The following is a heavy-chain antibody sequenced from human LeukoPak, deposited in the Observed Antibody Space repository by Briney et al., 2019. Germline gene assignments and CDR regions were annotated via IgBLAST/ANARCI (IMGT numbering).Heavy chain of an antibody. Sequence: SETLSLTCTVSGYSISSGYYWGWIRQPPGKGLEWIGSIYHIGSTFYNPSLKSRVTISVDTSKNQFSLKLSSVTAADTAVYYCAREPPNSGSYYFDYWGQGTLVTVSS. J-gene: IGHJ4*02. CDR1: GYSISSGYY. V-gene: IGHV4-38-2*02. CDR2: IYHIGST. CDR3: AREPPNSGSYYFDY. D-gene: IGHD1-26*01.